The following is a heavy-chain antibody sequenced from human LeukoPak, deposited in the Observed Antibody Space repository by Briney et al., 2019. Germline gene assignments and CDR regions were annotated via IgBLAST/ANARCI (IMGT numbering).Heavy chain of an antibody. Sequence: GSLRLSCAASGFTFSSYSMNWVRQAPGKGLEWVSSISSSSSYIYYADSVKGRFTISRDNAKNSLYLQMNSLRAEDTAVYYCARDCGSGWYRPFGYWGQGTLVTVSS. CDR3: ARDCGSGWYRPFGY. V-gene: IGHV3-21*01. CDR1: GFTFSSYS. CDR2: ISSSSSYI. J-gene: IGHJ4*02. D-gene: IGHD6-19*01.